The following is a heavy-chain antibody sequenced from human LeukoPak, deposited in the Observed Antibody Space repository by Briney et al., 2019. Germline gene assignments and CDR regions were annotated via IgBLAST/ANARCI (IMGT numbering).Heavy chain of an antibody. D-gene: IGHD1-1*01. CDR3: ARSAGRYVEYYFDY. J-gene: IGHJ4*02. CDR2: ISSSSSYI. CDR1: GFTFSMYA. Sequence: GGSLRLSCEASGFTFSMYAMTWVRQAPGKGLEWVSSISSSSSYIYYADSVKGRFTISRDNAKNSLYLQMNSLRAEDTAVYYCARSAGRYVEYYFDYWGQGTLVTVSS. V-gene: IGHV3-21*01.